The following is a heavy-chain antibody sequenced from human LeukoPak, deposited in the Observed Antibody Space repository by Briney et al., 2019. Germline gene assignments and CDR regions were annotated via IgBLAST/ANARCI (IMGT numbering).Heavy chain of an antibody. CDR2: IYYSGST. J-gene: IGHJ6*03. CDR1: GGSISSGGYY. Sequence: PSETLSLTCTVSGGSISSGGYYWSWIRQHPGKGLEWIGYIYYSGSTYYNPSLKSRVTISVDTFKNQFSLKLSSVTAADTAVYYCARAFSPYYYYYYMDVWGKGTTVTVSS. CDR3: ARAFSPYYYYYYMDV. V-gene: IGHV4-31*03. D-gene: IGHD3-16*01.